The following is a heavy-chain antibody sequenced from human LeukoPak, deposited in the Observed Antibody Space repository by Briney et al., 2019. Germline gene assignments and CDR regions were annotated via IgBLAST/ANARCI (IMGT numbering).Heavy chain of an antibody. CDR1: GFTFTYYA. D-gene: IGHD6-13*01. Sequence: PGGSLRLSCAASGFTFTYYAMHWVRQAPGKGLEWVSVVSNDGSNQDYTDSVKGRFIISRDDSKSTVYLQMNSLRVDDTAMYYCARARVAAAAGTDYYYYMDVWGKGTTVTVSS. CDR3: ARARVAAAAGTDYYYYMDV. J-gene: IGHJ6*03. V-gene: IGHV3-30-3*01. CDR2: VSNDGSNQ.